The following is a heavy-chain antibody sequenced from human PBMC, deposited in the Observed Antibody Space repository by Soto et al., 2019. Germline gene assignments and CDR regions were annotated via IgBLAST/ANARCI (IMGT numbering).Heavy chain of an antibody. J-gene: IGHJ4*02. CDR2: MNANSGNT. CDR3: ARGSSSWNAVDY. V-gene: IGHV1-8*01. CDR1: GYTFTSYD. D-gene: IGHD6-13*01. Sequence: QVQLVQSGAEVKKPGASVKVSCKASGYTFTSYDINWVRQATGQGLEWMGWMNANSGNTGYAQKFQGRVTMTRNTSISTAYMELSSLISEDTAVYYCARGSSSWNAVDYWGQGTLVIVSS.